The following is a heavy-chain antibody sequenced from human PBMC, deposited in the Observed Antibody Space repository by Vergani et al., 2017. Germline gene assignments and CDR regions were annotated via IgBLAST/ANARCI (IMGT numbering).Heavy chain of an antibody. V-gene: IGHV3-21*01. CDR2: ISSSSSYI. CDR1: GFTFSSYN. CDR3: ARGGYNYGYDPFDY. D-gene: IGHD5-18*01. Sequence: EVQLVESGGGLVKPGGSLRLSCAASGFTFSSYNMNWVRQAPGKGLEWVSSISSSSSYIYYADSVKGRFTSSRDNAKNSLYLQMNSLRAEDTAVYYCARGGYNYGYDPFDYWGQGTLVTVSS. J-gene: IGHJ4*02.